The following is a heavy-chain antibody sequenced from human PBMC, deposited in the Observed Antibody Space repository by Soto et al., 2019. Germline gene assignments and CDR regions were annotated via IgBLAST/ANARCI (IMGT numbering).Heavy chain of an antibody. V-gene: IGHV1-18*01. J-gene: IGHJ6*03. Sequence: QVQLVQSGAEVKKPGASVKVSCKASGYSFTSHGISWVRQAPGQGLEWMAWIRASNGATHYAQKFQGRGTVTTDTSTGTGYMELRSISSEATDAYFCARMARGSKTDVYHYIDVWGRGTPVTVSS. CDR2: IRASNGAT. D-gene: IGHD3-16*01. CDR3: ARMARGSKTDVYHYIDV. CDR1: GYSFTSHG.